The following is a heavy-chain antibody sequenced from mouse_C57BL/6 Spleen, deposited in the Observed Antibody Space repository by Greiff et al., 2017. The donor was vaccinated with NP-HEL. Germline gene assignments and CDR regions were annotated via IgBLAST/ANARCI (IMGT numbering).Heavy chain of an antibody. V-gene: IGHV3-6*01. Sequence: ESGPGLVKPSQSLSLTCSVTGYSITSGYYWNWIRQFPGNKLEWMGYISYDGSNNYNPSLKNRISITRDTSKNQFFLKLNSVTTEDTATYYCARDRVYYSDWYFDVWGTGTTVTVSS. J-gene: IGHJ1*03. D-gene: IGHD2-12*01. CDR3: ARDRVYYSDWYFDV. CDR1: GYSITSGYY. CDR2: ISYDGSN.